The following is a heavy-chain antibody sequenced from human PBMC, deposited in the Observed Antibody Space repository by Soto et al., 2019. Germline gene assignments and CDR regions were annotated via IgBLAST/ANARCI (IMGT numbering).Heavy chain of an antibody. D-gene: IGHD3-16*01. CDR3: AKTPCVTTVITSFDN. J-gene: IGHJ4*02. Sequence: PGGSLRLSCVASGFTFNKYALAWVRQAPGKGLEWVSAISGSGASTYDADSVKGRFTISRDNSNNTLYLQMNSLRAEDTAVYYCAKTPCVTTVITSFDNLGQGTPVTVSS. CDR1: GFTFNKYA. V-gene: IGHV3-23*01. CDR2: ISGSGAST.